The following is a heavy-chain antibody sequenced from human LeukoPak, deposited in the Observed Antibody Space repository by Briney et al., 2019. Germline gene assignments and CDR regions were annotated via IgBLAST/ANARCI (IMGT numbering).Heavy chain of an antibody. D-gene: IGHD7-27*01. Sequence: SETLSLTCSVSGAPLTPYYWNWIRQPPGKGLEWIGRYASGSTTHNPSLKSQFTMSIDTSKNQISLKQTSVTAADTAVYYCATGDHSFDNWGQGTLVTVTP. V-gene: IGHV4-4*07. CDR1: GAPLTPYY. J-gene: IGHJ4*02. CDR3: ATGDHSFDN. CDR2: YASGST.